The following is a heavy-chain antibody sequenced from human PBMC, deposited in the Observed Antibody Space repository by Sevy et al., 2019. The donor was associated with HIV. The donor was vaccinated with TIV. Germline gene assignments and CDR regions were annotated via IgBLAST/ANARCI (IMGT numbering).Heavy chain of an antibody. V-gene: IGHV3-48*02. CDR3: ARGGFDTAMVNGVASDFDY. Sequence: GGSLRLSCAASGFTFSSYSMNWVRQAPGKGLEWVSYISSSSSTIYYADSVKGRFTISRDNAKNSLYLQMNSLRDEDTAVYYCARGGFDTAMVNGVASDFDYWGQEPWSPSPQ. CDR1: GFTFSSYS. J-gene: IGHJ4*01. D-gene: IGHD5-18*01. CDR2: ISSSSSTI.